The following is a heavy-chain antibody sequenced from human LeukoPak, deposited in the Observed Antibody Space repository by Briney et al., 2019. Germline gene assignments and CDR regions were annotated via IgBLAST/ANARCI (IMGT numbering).Heavy chain of an antibody. D-gene: IGHD2-2*02. CDR2: IYTSGST. J-gene: IGHJ5*02. CDR3: ASEGLDCSSTSCYMAGLGWFDP. CDR1: GGSISSGSYY. Sequence: SETLSLTCTVSGGSISSGSYYWSWIRQPAGKGLEWIGRIYTSGSTNYNPSLKSRVTISVDTSKNQFSLKLSSVTAADTAVYYCASEGLDCSSTSCYMAGLGWFDPWGQGTLVTVSS. V-gene: IGHV4-61*02.